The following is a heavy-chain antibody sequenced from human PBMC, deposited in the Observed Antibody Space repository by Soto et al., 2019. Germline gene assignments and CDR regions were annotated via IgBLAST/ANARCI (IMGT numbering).Heavy chain of an antibody. CDR1: GYTFSNFW. J-gene: IGHJ4*02. D-gene: IGHD6-13*01. Sequence: PGASLKISCRCSGYTFSNFWIAWVRHLPGKGLEWMGIIYPGDHETRYSPSFHGKVTIPADKSINTAYLQWSSLEASDSAFYYCARSPRSSPYFDYWGQGALVTVSS. CDR3: ARSPRSSPYFDY. V-gene: IGHV5-51*01. CDR2: IYPGDHET.